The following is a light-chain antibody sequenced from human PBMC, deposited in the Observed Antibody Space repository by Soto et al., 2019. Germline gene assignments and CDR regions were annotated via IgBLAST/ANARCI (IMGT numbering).Light chain of an antibody. Sequence: EIVLTQSPGTLSLSPGDRATLSCRASQSVSTNYLAWYQQKLGQAPRLLIYGASSRATGIPDRFSGSGSGTDFTLTISRLEPDDFAVYYWHQYGSTPFTFGPGTKVDI. J-gene: IGKJ3*01. CDR2: GAS. CDR1: QSVSTNY. V-gene: IGKV3-20*01. CDR3: HQYGSTPFT.